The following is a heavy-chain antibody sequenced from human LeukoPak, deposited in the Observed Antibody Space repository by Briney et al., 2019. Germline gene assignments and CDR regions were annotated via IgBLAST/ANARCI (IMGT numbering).Heavy chain of an antibody. CDR1: VFTFSIYC. V-gene: IGHV3-7*01. CDR3: ERDLREGFYGFVWGSYRYVFDY. Sequence: GGSLRLSCAASVFTFSIYCMSWVRQSPGRGLEGVTNKKQDGSGKYYVDCVKGRLTMSRDNGKSSVYLQMHRLRAEDTAVYYCERDLREGFYGFVWGSYRYVFDYWGRGTLVTVSS. D-gene: IGHD3-16*02. J-gene: IGHJ4*02. CDR2: KKQDGSGK.